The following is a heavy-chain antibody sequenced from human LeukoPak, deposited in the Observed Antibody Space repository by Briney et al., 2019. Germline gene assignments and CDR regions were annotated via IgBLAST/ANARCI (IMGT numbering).Heavy chain of an antibody. V-gene: IGHV1-18*01. CDR2: ISAYNGNT. D-gene: IGHD6-19*01. J-gene: IGHJ5*02. Sequence: ASVKVSCKASGYTFTSYGISWVRHALGQGLEWMGWISAYNGNTNYAQRLQGRVTMTTDTSTSTAYMELRSLRSDDTAVYYCARTYSSGWWIWFDPWGQGTLVSVSS. CDR1: GYTFTSYG. CDR3: ARTYSSGWWIWFDP.